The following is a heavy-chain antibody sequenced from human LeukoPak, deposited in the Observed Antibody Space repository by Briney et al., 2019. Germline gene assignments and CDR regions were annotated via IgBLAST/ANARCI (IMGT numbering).Heavy chain of an antibody. CDR1: GFTFSSYS. D-gene: IGHD6-19*01. CDR2: ISSSSSYI. V-gene: IGHV3-21*01. Sequence: PGGSLRLSCAASGFTFSSYSMNWVRQAPGKGLEWVSSISSSSSYIYYADSVKGRFTISRDNAKNSLYLQMNSLRAEDTAVYYCARDPSSGGKMDYWGQGTLVTVSS. J-gene: IGHJ4*02. CDR3: ARDPSSGGKMDY.